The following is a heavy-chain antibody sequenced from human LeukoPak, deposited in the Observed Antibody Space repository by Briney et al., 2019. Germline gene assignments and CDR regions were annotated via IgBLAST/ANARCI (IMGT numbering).Heavy chain of an antibody. CDR2: ISSSSSYI. Sequence: GGSLRLSCAASGFTFSSYSMNWVRQAPGKGLEWVSSISSSSSYIYYADSVKGRFTISRDNAKNSLYLQMNSLRAEDTAVYYCARESLLTGYSISLPDYWGQGTLVTVSS. D-gene: IGHD3-9*01. J-gene: IGHJ4*02. V-gene: IGHV3-21*04. CDR3: ARESLLTGYSISLPDY. CDR1: GFTFSSYS.